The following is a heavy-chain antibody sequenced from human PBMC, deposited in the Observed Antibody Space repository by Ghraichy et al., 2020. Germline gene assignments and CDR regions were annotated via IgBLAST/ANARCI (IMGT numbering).Heavy chain of an antibody. CDR3: ASYADYSDFWRYFDN. J-gene: IGHJ4*02. D-gene: IGHD4-11*01. CDR2: IYKSGST. V-gene: IGHV4-39*07. CDR1: DGSISTPTYY. Sequence: PSETLSLTCTVSDGSISTPTYYWGWIRQPPGKGLEWIGTIYKSGSTWHNPSLRSRVTISVDASKNQFSLKVNSVTAADTAVYYCASYADYSDFWRYFDNWGQGILVTVSS.